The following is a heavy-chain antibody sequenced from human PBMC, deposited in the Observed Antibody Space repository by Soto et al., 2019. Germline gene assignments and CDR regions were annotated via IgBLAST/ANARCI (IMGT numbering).Heavy chain of an antibody. V-gene: IGHV1-8*01. J-gene: IGHJ6*02. Sequence: GASVKVSCKASGYTFTSYDINWVRQATGQGLEWMGWMNPNSGNTGYAQKFQGRVTMTRNTSISTAYMELSSLRSEDTAVYYCARLRWFIPEPRSYYYGMDVWGQGTTVTVSS. CDR2: MNPNSGNT. CDR3: ARLRWFIPEPRSYYYGMDV. D-gene: IGHD4-17*01. CDR1: GYTFTSYD.